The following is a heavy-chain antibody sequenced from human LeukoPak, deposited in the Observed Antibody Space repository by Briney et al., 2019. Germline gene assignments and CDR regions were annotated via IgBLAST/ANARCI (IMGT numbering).Heavy chain of an antibody. CDR3: ASGIAAAGTWFDP. CDR2: IIPIFGTA. Sequence: EASVKVSCKASGGTFSSYAISWVRQAPGQGLEWMGGIIPIFGTANYAQKFQGRVTITTDESTSTAYMELSSLRSEDTAVYYCASGIAAAGTWFDPWGQGTLVTDSS. CDR1: GGTFSSYA. J-gene: IGHJ5*02. V-gene: IGHV1-69*05. D-gene: IGHD6-13*01.